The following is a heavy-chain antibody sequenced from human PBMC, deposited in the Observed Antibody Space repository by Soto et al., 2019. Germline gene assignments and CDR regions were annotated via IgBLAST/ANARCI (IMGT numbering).Heavy chain of an antibody. CDR2: TYYSGST. CDR3: ARVPYPPDYPIVAGYFDL. V-gene: IGHV4-31*03. CDR1: CGSISSGGYY. J-gene: IGHJ2*01. Sequence: QVQLQESGPGLVKSSQTLSLTCTVSCGSISSGGYYRSWIRQHPGKGLEWIGSTYYSGSTYYNPSLKSRVTISLDTSKNQYALKLSSVTTADTAVYYCARVPYPPDYPIVAGYFDLWGRGTLVTVSS. D-gene: IGHD4-17*01.